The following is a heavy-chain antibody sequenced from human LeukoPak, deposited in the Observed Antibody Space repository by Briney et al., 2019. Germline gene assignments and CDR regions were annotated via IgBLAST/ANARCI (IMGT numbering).Heavy chain of an antibody. D-gene: IGHD7-27*01. CDR1: GGSISSYY. CDR3: ARAASGDCFDY. CDR2: IYYSGST. J-gene: IGHJ4*02. Sequence: KPSETLSLTCTVSGGSISSYYWSWIRQPPGKGLEWIGYIYYSGSTNYNPSLKSRVTISVDTSKNQFSLKLSSVTAADTAVYYCARAASGDCFDYWGQGTLVTVSS. V-gene: IGHV4-59*08.